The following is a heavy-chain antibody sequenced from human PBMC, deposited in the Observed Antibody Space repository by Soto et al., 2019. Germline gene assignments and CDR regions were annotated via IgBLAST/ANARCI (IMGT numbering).Heavy chain of an antibody. CDR1: GYTFATYW. V-gene: IGHV5-51*01. D-gene: IGHD4-17*01. CDR2: IFPADSDT. Sequence: ESLKISCTGSGYTFATYWIGWVRQMPGKGLEWMGIIFPADSDTRYIPSFQGQVTISVDKSISTAYLQWNSLKASDTAMYYCATPYGGFDYWGQGTLVTVSS. CDR3: ATPYGGFDY. J-gene: IGHJ4*02.